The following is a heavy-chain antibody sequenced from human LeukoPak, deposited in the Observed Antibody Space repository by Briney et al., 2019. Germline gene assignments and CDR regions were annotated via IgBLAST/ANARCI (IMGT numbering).Heavy chain of an antibody. CDR2: IIPIFGTA. J-gene: IGHJ6*03. Sequence: GASVKVSCKASGGTFSSYAISWVRQAPGQGLEWMGGIIPIFGTANYAQKFQGRVTITTDESTSIAYMELSSLRSEDTAVYYCARGGYDYRRYYYYYYMDVWGKGTTVTVSS. CDR3: ARGGYDYRRYYYYYYMDV. V-gene: IGHV1-69*05. D-gene: IGHD5-12*01. CDR1: GGTFSSYA.